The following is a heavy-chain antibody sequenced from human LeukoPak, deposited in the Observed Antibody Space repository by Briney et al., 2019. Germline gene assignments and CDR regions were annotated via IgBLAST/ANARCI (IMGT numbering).Heavy chain of an antibody. CDR2: IWYDGSNK. D-gene: IGHD4-17*01. V-gene: IGHV3-33*01. CDR3: ARDLATVTAPLDY. CDR1: GFTFSSYG. Sequence: GGSLRLSCAASGFTFSSYGMHWVRQAPGKGLEWVAVIWYDGSNKYYADSVKGRFTISRDNSKNTLYLQMNSLRAEDTAVYYCARDLATVTAPLDYWGQGTLVTVSS. J-gene: IGHJ4*02.